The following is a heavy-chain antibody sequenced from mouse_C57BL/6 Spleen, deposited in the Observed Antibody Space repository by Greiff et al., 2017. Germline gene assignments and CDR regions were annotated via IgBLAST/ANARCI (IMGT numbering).Heavy chain of an antibody. CDR3: ARGGITTVVAKHY. V-gene: IGHV1-75*01. Sequence: LVESGPELVKPGASVKISCKASGYTFTDYYINWVKQRPGQGLEWIGWIFPGSGSTYYNEKFKGKATLTVDKSSSTAYMLLSSLTSEDSAVYFCARGGITTVVAKHYWGQGTTLTVSS. CDR1: GYTFTDYY. J-gene: IGHJ2*01. D-gene: IGHD1-1*01. CDR2: IFPGSGST.